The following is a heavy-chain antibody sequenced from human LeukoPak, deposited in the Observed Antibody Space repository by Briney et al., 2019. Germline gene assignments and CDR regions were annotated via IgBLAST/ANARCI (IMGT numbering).Heavy chain of an antibody. CDR3: ARDLILFFPPAPAYGMDV. CDR1: GGTFSSYA. CDR2: IIPILGIA. V-gene: IGHV1-69*04. J-gene: IGHJ6*02. D-gene: IGHD3-3*01. Sequence: ASVKVSCKASGGTFSSYAISWVRQAPGQGLEWMGRIIPILGIANYAQKFQGRVTITADKSTSTAYMELSSLRSEDTAVYYCARDLILFFPPAPAYGMDVWGQGTTVTVSS.